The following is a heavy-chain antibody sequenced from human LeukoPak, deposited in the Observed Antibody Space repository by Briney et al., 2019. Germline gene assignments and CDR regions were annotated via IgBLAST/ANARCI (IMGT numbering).Heavy chain of an antibody. Sequence: PGGSLRLSCAASGFIATSHGMSWVRQAPGRGLEWVSTVSSRMGTFYTDSVKGRFITSRDTSKNTLLLQMNSLRAEDTAVYYCATTRPYGTTWAGAFEDWGQGTPVTVSS. CDR3: ATTRPYGTTWAGAFED. CDR1: GFIATSHG. V-gene: IGHV3-23*01. CDR2: VSSRMGT. J-gene: IGHJ4*02. D-gene: IGHD6-19*01.